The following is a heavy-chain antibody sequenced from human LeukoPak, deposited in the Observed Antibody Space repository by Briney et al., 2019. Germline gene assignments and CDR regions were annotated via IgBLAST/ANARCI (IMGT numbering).Heavy chain of an antibody. V-gene: IGHV5-51*01. CDR3: ARIRLGESPADF. CDR2: TYPGDSDT. J-gene: IGHJ4*02. CDR1: GYSFTSYW. Sequence: GESLKISCKGSGYSFTSYWIGWVRQMPGKGLEWMGITYPGDSDTRYSPSFQGQVTISADKSINTAYLQWSSLRVSGSAMYFCARIRLGESPADFWGQGTPVTVSS. D-gene: IGHD3-16*01.